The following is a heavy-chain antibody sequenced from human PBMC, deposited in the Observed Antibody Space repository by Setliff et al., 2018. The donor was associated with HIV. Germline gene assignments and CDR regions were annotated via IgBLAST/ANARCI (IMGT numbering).Heavy chain of an antibody. Sequence: GASVKVSCKASGYIFTNYYVHWVRQAPGQGLEWMGIINPGGGTTSYPRKFRDKVTLTRDTSTSTVYMELRSLRSDDTAVYYCAREPRYYHTSGTDAFDIWGQGTMVTVSS. D-gene: IGHD3-22*01. CDR1: GYIFTNYY. V-gene: IGHV1-46*01. CDR3: AREPRYYHTSGTDAFDI. CDR2: INPGGGTT. J-gene: IGHJ3*02.